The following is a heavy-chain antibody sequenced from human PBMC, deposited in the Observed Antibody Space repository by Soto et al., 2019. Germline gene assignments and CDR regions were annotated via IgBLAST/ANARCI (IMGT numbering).Heavy chain of an antibody. CDR1: GFNLSKFG. Sequence: PGGSLRLSCAASGFNLSKFGMYWVRQAPGKGLEWVAVIWYDGSQKYYADSVKGRFTISRDNSNNTLYLQMNSLRAEDTAVYYCAKEVWGLYTFGRPLDNWGHGTLVTVSS. CDR3: AKEVWGLYTFGRPLDN. J-gene: IGHJ4*01. V-gene: IGHV3-33*06. D-gene: IGHD1-26*01. CDR2: IWYDGSQK.